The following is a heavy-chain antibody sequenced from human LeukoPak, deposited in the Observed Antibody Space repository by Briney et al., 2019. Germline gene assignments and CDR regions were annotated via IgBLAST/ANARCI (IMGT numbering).Heavy chain of an antibody. Sequence: GGSLRLSCAASGFSFSSHVMHWVRQAPGKGLEWVSGISGSGGDTYYADSVKGRFTISRDNSKNTLYLQMNSLRAEDTAVYYCARGMIYYDSSGYYYSDYWGQGTLVTVSS. D-gene: IGHD3-22*01. V-gene: IGHV3-23*01. CDR2: ISGSGGDT. CDR1: GFSFSSHV. J-gene: IGHJ4*02. CDR3: ARGMIYYDSSGYYYSDY.